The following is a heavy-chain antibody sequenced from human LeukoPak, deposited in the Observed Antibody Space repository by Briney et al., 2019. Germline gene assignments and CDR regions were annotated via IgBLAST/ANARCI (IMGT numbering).Heavy chain of an antibody. V-gene: IGHV1-69*06. CDR1: GGTFSSYA. D-gene: IGHD5-18*01. Sequence: GASVKVSCKASGGTFSSYAISWVRHAPGQGLEWMGVFIPIFGTANYAQKFQGRVTITADKSTSTAYMELSSLRSEDTAVYYCARDLLADTAMDEYYYYMDVWGKGTTVTVSS. CDR3: ARDLLADTAMDEYYYYMDV. J-gene: IGHJ6*03. CDR2: FIPIFGTA.